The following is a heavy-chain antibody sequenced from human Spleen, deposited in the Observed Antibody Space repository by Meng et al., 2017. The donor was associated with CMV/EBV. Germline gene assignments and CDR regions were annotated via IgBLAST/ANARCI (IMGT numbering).Heavy chain of an antibody. J-gene: IGHJ5*02. Sequence: SRKTSGGGGGKLRQTGGKALAWVVFSYSTDDKRYSKSMKNRLNINKDSSKNQVVLTMTNMDPLDTATYYCVYLRGQSGFENWFDPWGQGTLVTVSS. CDR2: SYSTDDK. CDR3: VYLRGQSGFENWFDP. D-gene: IGHD5-12*01. V-gene: IGHV2-5*04. CDR1: SRKTSGGG.